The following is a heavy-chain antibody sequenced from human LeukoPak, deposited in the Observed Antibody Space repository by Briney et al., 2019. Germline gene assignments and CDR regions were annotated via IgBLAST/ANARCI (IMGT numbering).Heavy chain of an antibody. V-gene: IGHV3-33*01. D-gene: IGHD7-27*01. Sequence: GRSLRLSCAASGFTFSNYGMHWVRQAPGKGLEWVAVIWYDGSNKYYADSVKGRFTISRDNSKNTLYLQMNSLRAEDTAVYYCARGVSGDFDYWGQGTLVTVSS. CDR3: ARGVSGDFDY. CDR2: IWYDGSNK. J-gene: IGHJ4*02. CDR1: GFTFSNYG.